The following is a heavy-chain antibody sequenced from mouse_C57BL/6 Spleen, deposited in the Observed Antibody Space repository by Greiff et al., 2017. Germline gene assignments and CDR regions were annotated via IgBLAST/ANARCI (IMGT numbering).Heavy chain of an antibody. CDR3: ARGDYDYDEGFAY. CDR1: GFTFSDYG. D-gene: IGHD2-4*01. CDR2: ISSGSSTI. J-gene: IGHJ3*01. Sequence: EVKLVESGGGLVKPGGSLKLSCAASGFTFSDYGMHWVRQAPEKGLEWVAYISSGSSTIYYADTVKGRFTISRDNAKKTLFLQMTSLRSEDTAMYYCARGDYDYDEGFAYWGQGTLVTVSA. V-gene: IGHV5-17*01.